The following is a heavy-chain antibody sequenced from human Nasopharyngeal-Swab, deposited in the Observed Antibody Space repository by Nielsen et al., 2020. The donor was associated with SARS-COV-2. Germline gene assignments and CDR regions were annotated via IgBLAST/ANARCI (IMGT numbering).Heavy chain of an antibody. J-gene: IGHJ4*02. CDR1: KFTFSSYE. D-gene: IGHD1-1*01. CDR3: STSPFITVMERALDH. CDR2: ISSSGSTI. V-gene: IGHV3-48*03. Sequence: GESLKISCAASKFTFSSYEMNWVRQAPGQGLELASYISSSGSTIYYADSVKGRFTISRDNAKNSLYLQMNGLRAEDTAVYYCSTSPFITVMERALDHWGQGTLVTVSS.